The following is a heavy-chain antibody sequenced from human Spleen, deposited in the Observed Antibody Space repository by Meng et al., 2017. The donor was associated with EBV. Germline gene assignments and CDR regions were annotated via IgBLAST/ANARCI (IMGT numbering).Heavy chain of an antibody. Sequence: QLQLVQSGAEVKKPXSSMKVPCKATGGTFSDYTISWVRQAPGQGLEWMGGIIPIFGTANYAQKFQGRVTITADESTSTAYMELSSLRSEDTAVYYCARDSPTVTLGAEYFQHWGQGTLVTVSS. D-gene: IGHD4-17*01. CDR2: IIPIFGTA. J-gene: IGHJ1*01. V-gene: IGHV1-69*01. CDR3: ARDSPTVTLGAEYFQH. CDR1: GGTFSDYT.